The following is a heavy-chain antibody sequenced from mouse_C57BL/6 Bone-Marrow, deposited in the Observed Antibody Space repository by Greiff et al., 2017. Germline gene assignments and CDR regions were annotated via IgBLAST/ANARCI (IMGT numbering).Heavy chain of an antibody. D-gene: IGHD3-3*01. CDR1: GFTFSAYG. J-gene: IGHJ2*01. Sequence: EVKLVESGGGLVKPGGSLKLSCAASGFTFSAYGMHWVRQAPEKGLEWVAYISSGSSTIYYSDTVKGRFTISRDNAKNTLFLQMTSMRSEDTAMYYCARYLGDYWGQGTTLTVSS. CDR2: ISSGSSTI. CDR3: ARYLGDY. V-gene: IGHV5-17*01.